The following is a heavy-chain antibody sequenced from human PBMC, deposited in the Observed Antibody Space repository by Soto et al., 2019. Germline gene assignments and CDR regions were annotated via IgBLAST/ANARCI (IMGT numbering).Heavy chain of an antibody. J-gene: IGHJ5*02. V-gene: IGHV1-8*01. Sequence: QVQLVQSGAEVKKPGASVKVSCKASGYTFTSSDINWVRQATGQGLEWMGWMNPNSGNTGYAQKFQVRITLTRSTSINTAYLELSILSSDDSAVYYCARGASPWGQGTLVTVSS. CDR3: ARGASP. CDR2: MNPNSGNT. CDR1: GYTFTSSD.